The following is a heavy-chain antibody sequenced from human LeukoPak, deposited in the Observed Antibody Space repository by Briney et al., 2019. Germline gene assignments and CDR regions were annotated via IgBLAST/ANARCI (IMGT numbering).Heavy chain of an antibody. V-gene: IGHV1-24*01. D-gene: IGHD4-17*01. CDR1: GYTLIELS. Sequence: ASVKVSCKVSGYTLIELSMHWVRQAPGKGLEWMGGFDPEDGETIYAQKFQGRVTMTEDTSTDTAYMELSSLRSEDTALYYCATDRIYGDYSFDCWGQGTLVTVSS. J-gene: IGHJ4*02. CDR3: ATDRIYGDYSFDC. CDR2: FDPEDGET.